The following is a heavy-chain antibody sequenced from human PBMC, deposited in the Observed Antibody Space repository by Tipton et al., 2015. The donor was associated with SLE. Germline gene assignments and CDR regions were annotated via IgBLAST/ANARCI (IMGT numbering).Heavy chain of an antibody. Sequence: TLSLTCTVSGGSISSYYWGWIRQPPGKGLEWIGYIYHSGSTYYNPSLKSRVTISVDRSKNQFSLKLSSVTAADTAVYYCARESLYSSSPYYMDVWGKGTTVTVSS. CDR3: ARESLYSSSPYYMDV. D-gene: IGHD6-13*01. J-gene: IGHJ6*03. V-gene: IGHV4-30-2*01. CDR2: IYHSGST. CDR1: GGSISSYY.